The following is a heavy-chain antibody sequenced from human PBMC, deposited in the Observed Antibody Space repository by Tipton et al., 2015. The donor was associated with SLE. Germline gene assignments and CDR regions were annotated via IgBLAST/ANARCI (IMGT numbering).Heavy chain of an antibody. CDR1: GYTFTSYY. D-gene: IGHD5-12*01. CDR3: ARDPGGVATAFDI. Sequence: QSGPEVKKPGASVKVSCKAPGYTFTSYYMHWVRQAPGQGLEWMGIINPSGGSTSYAQKFQGRVTMTRDTSTSTVYMELSSLRSEDTAVYYCARDPGGVATAFDIWGQGTMVTVSS. V-gene: IGHV1-46*01. J-gene: IGHJ3*02. CDR2: INPSGGST.